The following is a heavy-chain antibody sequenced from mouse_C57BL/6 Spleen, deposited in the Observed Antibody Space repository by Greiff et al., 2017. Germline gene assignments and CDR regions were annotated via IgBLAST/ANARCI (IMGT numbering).Heavy chain of an antibody. D-gene: IGHD1-1*01. CDR3: ARRITTVVAGAMDY. Sequence: QVQLQQPGAELVMPGASVKLSCKASGYTFTSYWMHWVKQRPGQGLEWIGEIDPSDSYTNYNQKFKGKSTLTVDKSSSTVYMQLSSLTSEDSAVYYCARRITTVVAGAMDYWGQGTSVTVSS. CDR1: GYTFTSYW. CDR2: IDPSDSYT. J-gene: IGHJ4*01. V-gene: IGHV1-69*01.